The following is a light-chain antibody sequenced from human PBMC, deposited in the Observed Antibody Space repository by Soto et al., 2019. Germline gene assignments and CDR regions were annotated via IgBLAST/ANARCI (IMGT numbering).Light chain of an antibody. CDR2: DAS. Sequence: MQMTQSPSTLAAFIGDRVTITCRASQSINNRLVRYQQMPGKAPNHLIYDASTLESGVPSRFTGSGSGTEFTLTIRTLQPDDIATYYCPQYNSYPTFSQGRRLEI. J-gene: IGKJ5*01. V-gene: IGKV1-5*01. CDR1: QSINNR. CDR3: PQYNSYPT.